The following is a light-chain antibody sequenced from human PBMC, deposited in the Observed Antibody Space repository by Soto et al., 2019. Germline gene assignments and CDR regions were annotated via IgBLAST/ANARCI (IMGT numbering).Light chain of an antibody. V-gene: IGKV3-20*01. Sequence: EIVLTQSPGTLSLAPRVRATLSCRASQSVSSNYLAWYQQKPGQAPRLLIYGASSRATGIPDRYSGSGSGTDCTVTISRLEPEDFAVYYCQQYGRSITFGGGTKVEIK. CDR1: QSVSSNY. J-gene: IGKJ4*01. CDR3: QQYGRSIT. CDR2: GAS.